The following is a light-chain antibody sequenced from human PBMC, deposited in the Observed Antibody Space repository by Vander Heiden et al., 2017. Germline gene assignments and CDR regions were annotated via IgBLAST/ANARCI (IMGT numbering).Light chain of an antibody. CDR1: QSLSRY. V-gene: IGKV1-39*01. Sequence: DIQMTQSPSSLPASVGDRVTITCRASQSLSRYLNWYQQKPGKDPKLLMYAASTLQGGVPSRFSGSGSGTDFTLTISSLQPEDFATYYCRQSHSTPWTFGQGTKVEIK. J-gene: IGKJ1*01. CDR2: AAS. CDR3: RQSHSTPWT.